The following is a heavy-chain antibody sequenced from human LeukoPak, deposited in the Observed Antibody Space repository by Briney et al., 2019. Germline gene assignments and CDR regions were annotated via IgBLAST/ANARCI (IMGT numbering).Heavy chain of an antibody. CDR3: AKDPVDYYESGGYYLNWLDP. Sequence: GGSLRLSCAASGFTFSRYSMTWVRQAPGKGLEWVSLISGSGGKTYYADSVKGRFTISKDNSKNTLYLQMDSLRVEDTAVYYCAKDPVDYYESGGYYLNWLDPWGQGTLVTVSS. D-gene: IGHD3-22*01. V-gene: IGHV3-23*01. CDR2: ISGSGGKT. J-gene: IGHJ5*02. CDR1: GFTFSRYS.